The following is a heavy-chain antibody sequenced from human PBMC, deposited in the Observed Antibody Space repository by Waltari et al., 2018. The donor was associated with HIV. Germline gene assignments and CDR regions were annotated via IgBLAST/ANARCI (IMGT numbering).Heavy chain of an antibody. CDR1: GGSISRRGYY. D-gene: IGHD1-26*01. CDR2: IYYRGNT. Sequence: QVQLQESGPGLVKPSQTLSLTCTVSGGSISRRGYYWSWIRQRTGKGLEWIGSIYYRGNTYYNPSLKSLLTISLDTSKNHFSLRLNSVTAADTAVYYCARGGVGATTNWLDPWGQGTLVTVSS. CDR3: ARGGVGATTNWLDP. V-gene: IGHV4-31*01. J-gene: IGHJ5*02.